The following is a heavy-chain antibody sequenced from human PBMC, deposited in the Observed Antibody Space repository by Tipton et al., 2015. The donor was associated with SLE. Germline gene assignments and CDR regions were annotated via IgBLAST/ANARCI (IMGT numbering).Heavy chain of an antibody. V-gene: IGHV3-48*03. D-gene: IGHD2-2*02. J-gene: IGHJ4*02. CDR3: ARGPSCSSTSCYTLYFDY. CDR1: GFTFSSYE. Sequence: SLRLSCAASGFTFSSYEMNWARQAPGKGLEWVSYISSSGSTIYYADSVKGRFTISRDNAKNSLYLQMNSLRAEDTAVYYCARGPSCSSTSCYTLYFDYWGQGTLVTVSS. CDR2: ISSSGSTI.